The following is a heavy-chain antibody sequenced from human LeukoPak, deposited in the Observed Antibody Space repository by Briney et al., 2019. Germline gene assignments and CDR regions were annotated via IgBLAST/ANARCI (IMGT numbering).Heavy chain of an antibody. D-gene: IGHD3-22*01. Sequence: GASVKVSCKASGYTFTGYYMHWVRQAPGQGLEWMGRIIPILGIANYAQKFQGRVTITADKSTSTAYMELSSLRSEDTAVYYCARDSPPLYYDSSGYYYYWGQGTLVTVSS. CDR2: IIPILGIA. J-gene: IGHJ4*02. V-gene: IGHV1-69*04. CDR1: GYTFTGYY. CDR3: ARDSPPLYYDSSGYYYY.